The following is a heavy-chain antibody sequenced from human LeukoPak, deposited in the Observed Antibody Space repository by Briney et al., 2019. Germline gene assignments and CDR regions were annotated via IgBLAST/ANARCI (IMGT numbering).Heavy chain of an antibody. J-gene: IGHJ4*02. V-gene: IGHV1-18*01. CDR1: GYTFTSYD. CDR3: ARDLGYSGYDYVDY. CDR2: INPYSENT. D-gene: IGHD5-12*01. Sequence: ASVKVSCKASGYTFTSYDIHWVRQATGQGLEWMGWINPYSENTDYAQKFQGRVTMTTDTSTSTAYMELRSLRSDDTAVYYCARDLGYSGYDYVDYWGQGTLVTVSS.